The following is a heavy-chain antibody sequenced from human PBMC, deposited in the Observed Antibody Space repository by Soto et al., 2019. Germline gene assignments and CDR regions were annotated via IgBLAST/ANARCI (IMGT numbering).Heavy chain of an antibody. J-gene: IGHJ4*02. D-gene: IGHD6-13*01. V-gene: IGHV4-59*01. CDR3: ASEVRYSSRWYKFDY. CDR1: VGSISSYY. Sequence: PSETLSLTCTVSVGSISSYYWSWIRQPPGKGLEWIGYIYYSGSTNYNPSLKSRVTISVDTSKDQFSLKLSSVTAADTAVYYCASEVRYSSRWYKFDYWGQGNLVTVSS. CDR2: IYYSGST.